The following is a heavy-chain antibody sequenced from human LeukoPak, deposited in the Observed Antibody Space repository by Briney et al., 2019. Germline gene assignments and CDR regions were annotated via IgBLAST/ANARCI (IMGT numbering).Heavy chain of an antibody. CDR3: AKAFQRGWERDAFAF. CDR2: IYSGGNT. V-gene: IGHV3-66*01. D-gene: IGHD1-26*01. J-gene: IGHJ3*01. Sequence: GGSLRLSCAASGFSISGNYMSWVRQAPGKGLGWVSVIYSGGNTHYADSVKGRLTISRDNSKNTLYLQMNSLGADDTAVYYCAKAFQRGWERDAFAFWGQGTLVTVSS. CDR1: GFSISGNY.